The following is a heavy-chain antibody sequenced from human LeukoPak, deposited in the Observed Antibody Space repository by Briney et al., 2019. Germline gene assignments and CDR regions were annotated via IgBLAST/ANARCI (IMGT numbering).Heavy chain of an antibody. CDR1: GYTFTSYG. CDR3: TRGFDY. CDR2: INAGNGHT. V-gene: IGHV1-3*01. J-gene: IGHJ4*02. Sequence: GASVKVSCKASGYTFTSYGISWVRQAPGQGLEWMGWINAGNGHTKYSQKFQDRVTITRDTSASTAYMELSSLRSEDTAVYYCTRGFDYWGQGTLVTVSS.